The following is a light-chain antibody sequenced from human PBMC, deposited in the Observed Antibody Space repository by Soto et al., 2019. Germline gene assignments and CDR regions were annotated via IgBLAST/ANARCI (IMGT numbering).Light chain of an antibody. CDR3: QQSYDTPFT. Sequence: DIQMTQSPSSLSASVGDSVTITCRASQSISNYLNWYQQKPGKAPKLLVYAASSLQSGVPSRFSDSGSGTDFTLTISSLQPEDFATHYCQQSYDTPFTFGPGSKVYIK. CDR2: AAS. J-gene: IGKJ3*01. V-gene: IGKV1-39*01. CDR1: QSISNY.